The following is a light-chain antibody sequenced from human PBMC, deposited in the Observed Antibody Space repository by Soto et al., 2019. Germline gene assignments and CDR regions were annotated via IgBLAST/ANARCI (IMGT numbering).Light chain of an antibody. CDR1: QSVSSY. J-gene: IGKJ4*01. Sequence: EIVLTQSPATLSLSPGERATLSCRASQSVSSYLAWYQQKPGQAPRLLIYDASNRATGIPARFSGSGSGTDFTLPTSSLEPADFAVYYCQQRSNWPPLTFGGGTKVEIK. CDR2: DAS. CDR3: QQRSNWPPLT. V-gene: IGKV3-11*01.